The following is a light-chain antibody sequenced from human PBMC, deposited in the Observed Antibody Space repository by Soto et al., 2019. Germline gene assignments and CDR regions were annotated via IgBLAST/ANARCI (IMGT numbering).Light chain of an antibody. J-gene: IGLJ1*01. CDR1: SSDVGGYNY. CDR3: RSYTTSITV. Sequence: QSALAQAASVSGSPGQSITISCTGTSSDVGGYNYVSWYQQHPGKAPKLVIYEVSNRPSGVSNRFSGSKSGNTASLTISGLQAEDEADYHRRSYTTSITVLATGPKATVL. V-gene: IGLV2-14*01. CDR2: EVS.